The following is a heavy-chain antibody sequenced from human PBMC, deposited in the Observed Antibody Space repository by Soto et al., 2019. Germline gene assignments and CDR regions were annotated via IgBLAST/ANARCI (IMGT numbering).Heavy chain of an antibody. CDR1: GFTFSSYA. CDR3: ARGDIVVVKGAGFDY. Sequence: QVQLVESGGGVVQPGRSLRLSCAASGFTFSSYAMHWVRPAPGKGLEWVAVISYDGSNKYYADSVKGRFTISRDNSKNTLYLQMNSLRAEDTAVYYCARGDIVVVKGAGFDYWGQGTLVTVSS. J-gene: IGHJ4*02. CDR2: ISYDGSNK. D-gene: IGHD2-15*01. V-gene: IGHV3-30-3*01.